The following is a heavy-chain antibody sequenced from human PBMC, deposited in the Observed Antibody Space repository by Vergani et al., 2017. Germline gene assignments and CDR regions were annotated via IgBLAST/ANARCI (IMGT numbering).Heavy chain of an antibody. Sequence: LVESGGGLVQPGGSLRLSCAASSFSVSSHYMTWVRQAPGKGLEWVSTISGSGGSTYYADSVKGRFTISRDNSKNTLYLQMNSLRAEDTAVYYCVKDIAASGNYWYFDLWGRGTLVTVSS. CDR1: SFSVSSHY. CDR2: ISGSGGST. CDR3: VKDIAASGNYWYFDL. J-gene: IGHJ2*01. V-gene: IGHV3-23*04. D-gene: IGHD6-13*01.